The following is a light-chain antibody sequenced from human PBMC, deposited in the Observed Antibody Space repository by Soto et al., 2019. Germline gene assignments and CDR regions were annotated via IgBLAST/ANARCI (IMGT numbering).Light chain of an antibody. CDR3: SSYASSRTLV. J-gene: IGLJ2*01. CDR2: DVS. CDR1: SSDVGVYNS. Sequence: QSALTQPASVSGFPGQSITISCTGSSSDVGVYNSVSWYQQHPGKAPKLMIYDVSNRPLGVSNRFSGSKSGNTASLTTSGLQAEDEADYYCSSYASSRTLVFGGGTKLTVL. V-gene: IGLV2-14*01.